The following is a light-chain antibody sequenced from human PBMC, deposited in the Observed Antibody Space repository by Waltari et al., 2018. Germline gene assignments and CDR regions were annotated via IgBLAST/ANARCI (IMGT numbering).Light chain of an antibody. J-gene: IGLJ3*02. V-gene: IGLV4-69*02. CDR3: HTWGTGGDWV. CDR1: SGHSNYV. Sequence: QLVLTQSPSASASLGASVTLTCSLSSGHSNYVIARPHQQPEKGPRYLMKVKSDGSHSKGDGIPDRFSGSSSGAERHLTISSLQSEDEADYYCHTWGTGGDWVFGGGTKLTVL. CDR2: VKSDGSH.